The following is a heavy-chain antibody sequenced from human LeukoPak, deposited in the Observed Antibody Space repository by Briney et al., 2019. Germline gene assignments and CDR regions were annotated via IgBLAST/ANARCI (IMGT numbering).Heavy chain of an antibody. CDR3: AKDGGEYFQH. D-gene: IGHD3-16*01. J-gene: IGHJ1*01. V-gene: IGHV3-23*01. CDR2: ISGSGGST. Sequence: PGGSLRLSCAASGFTFSSYAMSWVRQAPGKGLEWVSAISGSGGSTYYADSVKGRFTISRDNSKNTLYLQMNSLRVEDTAMYYCAKDGGEYFQHWGQGTLVTVSS. CDR1: GFTFSSYA.